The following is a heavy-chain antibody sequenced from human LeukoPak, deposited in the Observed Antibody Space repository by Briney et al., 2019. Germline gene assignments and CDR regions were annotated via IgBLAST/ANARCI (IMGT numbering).Heavy chain of an antibody. D-gene: IGHD2-2*01. J-gene: IGHJ4*02. CDR1: GGSFSGYY. Sequence: SETLSLTCAVYGGSFSGYYWSWIRQPPGKGXXXXXXXXXXXXTNYNPSLKSRVTISVDTSKNQFSLKLSSVTAADTAVYYCARGKSPRYCSSTSCPYNYYFDYWGQGTLVTVSS. CDR3: ARGKSPRYCSSTSCPYNYYFDY. V-gene: IGHV4-34*01. CDR2: XXXXXXT.